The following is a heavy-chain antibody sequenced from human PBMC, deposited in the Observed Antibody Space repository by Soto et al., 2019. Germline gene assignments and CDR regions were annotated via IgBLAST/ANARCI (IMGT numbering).Heavy chain of an antibody. D-gene: IGHD5-18*01. V-gene: IGHV4-4*02. J-gene: IGHJ6*02. Sequence: SETLSLTCAVSGGSISSSNWWSWVRQPPGKGLEWIGENYHSGSTNYNPSPKSRVNISVDKSKHQFSLKLSSATAADTAVYYCAKDGGYSYGYSPRYYYGMDVWGQGTTVTVSS. CDR3: AKDGGYSYGYSPRYYYGMDV. CDR2: NYHSGST. CDR1: GGSISSSNW.